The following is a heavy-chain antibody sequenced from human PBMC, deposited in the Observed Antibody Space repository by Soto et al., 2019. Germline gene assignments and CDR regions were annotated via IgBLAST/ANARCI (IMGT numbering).Heavy chain of an antibody. V-gene: IGHV4-59*12. D-gene: IGHD2-2*01. CDR2: IYYSGST. CDR3: ARGRDLVPAVPTRSSCYMDV. J-gene: IGHJ6*03. CDR1: GGSISSYY. Sequence: TSETLSLTCTVSGGSISSYYWSWIRQPPGKGLEWIGDIYYSGSTNYNPSLKSRVTISVDTPKNQFSLKLSSVTAADTAVYYCARGRDLVPAVPTRSSCYMDVWGKGTTVTVSS.